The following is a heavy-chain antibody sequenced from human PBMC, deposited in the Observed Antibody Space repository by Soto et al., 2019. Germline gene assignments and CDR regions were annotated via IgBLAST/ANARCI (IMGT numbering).Heavy chain of an antibody. V-gene: IGHV3-30-3*01. CDR3: ARDGNDILTGYYDDYYYYGMDV. CDR2: ISYDGSNK. CDR1: GFTFSSYA. Sequence: GSLRLPCAASGFTFSSYAMHWVRPAPGKGLEWVAVISYDGSNKYYADSGKGRFTISRDNSKNTLYLQMNSLRAEDTAVYYCARDGNDILTGYYDDYYYYGMDVWGQGTTVTVS. D-gene: IGHD3-9*01. J-gene: IGHJ6*02.